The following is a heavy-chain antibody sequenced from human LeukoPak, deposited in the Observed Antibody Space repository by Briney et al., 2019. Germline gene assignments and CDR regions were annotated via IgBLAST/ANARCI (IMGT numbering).Heavy chain of an antibody. CDR3: ARGHCGSTICYLDY. CDR2: IYHSGST. CDR1: GGSISSGGYY. J-gene: IGHJ4*02. D-gene: IGHD2-2*01. Sequence: PSETLSLTCTVSGGSISSGGYYWSWIRQPPGKGLEWIGYIYHSGSTYYNPSLKSRVTISVDRSKNQFSLKLSSVTAADTAVYYCARGHCGSTICYLDYWGQGTLVTVSS. V-gene: IGHV4-30-2*01.